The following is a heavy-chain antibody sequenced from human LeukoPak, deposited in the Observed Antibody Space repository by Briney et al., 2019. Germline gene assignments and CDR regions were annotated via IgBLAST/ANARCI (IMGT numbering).Heavy chain of an antibody. CDR2: ISAYNGNT. J-gene: IGHJ4*02. CDR3: ARQLGATTNPVY. Sequence: ASVKVSCKASGYTFTSYGISWVRQAPGQGLEWMGWISAYNGNTNYAQKLQGRVTMTTDTSTSTAYMELRSLRSDDTAVYCARQLGATTNPVYWGQGTLVTVSS. D-gene: IGHD1-26*01. V-gene: IGHV1-18*01. CDR1: GYTFTSYG.